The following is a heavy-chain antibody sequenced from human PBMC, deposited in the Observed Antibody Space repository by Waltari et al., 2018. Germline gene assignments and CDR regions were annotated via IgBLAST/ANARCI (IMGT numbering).Heavy chain of an antibody. V-gene: IGHV2-5*01. J-gene: IGHJ4*02. D-gene: IGHD6-13*01. Sequence: QITLKESGPTLVKPTQTLTLTCTFSGFSLSTSGVGVGWIRQPPGKALEWLALIYWTDDKRYSPSLNSRLTITKDTSKNQLVLTMTNMDPVDTATYYCAHSLGYSSSWCFVYWGQGTLVTVSS. CDR3: AHSLGYSSSWCFVY. CDR2: IYWTDDK. CDR1: GFSLSTSGVG.